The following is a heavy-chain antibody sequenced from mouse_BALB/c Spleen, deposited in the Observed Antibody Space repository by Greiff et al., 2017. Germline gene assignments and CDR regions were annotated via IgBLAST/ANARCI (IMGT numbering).Heavy chain of an antibody. D-gene: IGHD2-1*01. CDR1: GFTFSSYG. CDR2: ISSGGSYT. V-gene: IGHV5-6*01. CDR3: AREDGNPVWFAY. J-gene: IGHJ3*01. Sequence: EVKVIESGGDLVKPGGSLKLSCAASGFTFSSYGMSWVRQTPDKRLEWVATISSGGSYTYYPDSVKGRFTISRDNAKNTLYLQMSSLKSEDTAMYYCAREDGNPVWFAYWGQGTLVTVSA.